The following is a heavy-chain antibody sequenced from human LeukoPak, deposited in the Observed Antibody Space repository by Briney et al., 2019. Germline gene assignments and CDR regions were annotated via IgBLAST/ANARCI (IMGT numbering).Heavy chain of an antibody. V-gene: IGHV3-33*06. D-gene: IGHD6-13*01. Sequence: GRSLRLSCAASGFTFSSYGMNWVRQAPGKGLEWVAVICNDGSNKYYADSVKGRFTISRDNSKNTLYLQMNSLRAEDTAVYYCAKDFFAAAGYYYYMDLWGKGTRVSVSS. J-gene: IGHJ6*03. CDR3: AKDFFAAAGYYYYMDL. CDR1: GFTFSSYG. CDR2: ICNDGSNK.